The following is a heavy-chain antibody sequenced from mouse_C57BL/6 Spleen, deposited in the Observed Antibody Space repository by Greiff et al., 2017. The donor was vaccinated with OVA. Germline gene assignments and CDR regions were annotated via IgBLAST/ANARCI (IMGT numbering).Heavy chain of an antibody. CDR3: ARYGGYGNLGGNYFDY. CDR1: GYSFTDYN. CDR2: INPNYGTT. D-gene: IGHD2-1*01. Sequence: SGPELVKPGASVKISCKASGYSFTDYNMNWVKQSNGKSLEWIGVINPNYGTTSYNQKFKGKATLTVDQSSSTAYMQLNSLTSEDSAVYYCARYGGYGNLGGNYFDYWGQGTTLTVSS. J-gene: IGHJ2*01. V-gene: IGHV1-39*01.